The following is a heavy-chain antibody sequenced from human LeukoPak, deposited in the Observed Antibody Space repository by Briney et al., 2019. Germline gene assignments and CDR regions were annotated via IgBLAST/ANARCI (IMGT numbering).Heavy chain of an antibody. CDR2: ISGSGGST. CDR1: GFTFSSYA. Sequence: PGGSLRLSCAASGFTFSSYAMSWVRQAPGKGLEWVSAISGSGGSTYYADSVKGRFTISRDNSKNTLYLQMNSLRAEDTAVYYCAKQFWRTQRSNWFDPWGQGTLVTVSS. D-gene: IGHD3-3*01. V-gene: IGHV3-23*01. J-gene: IGHJ5*02. CDR3: AKQFWRTQRSNWFDP.